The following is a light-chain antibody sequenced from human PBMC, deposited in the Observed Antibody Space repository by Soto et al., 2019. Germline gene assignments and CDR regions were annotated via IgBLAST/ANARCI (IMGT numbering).Light chain of an antibody. CDR1: QIISPW. CDR2: KKS. Sequence: DIQMTQSPPTLSASVGDTVTITCRASQIISPWLAWYQQKPGKAPSLLSYKKSRLASGVPVRFSGSEYGTEFTLTIRSLQPDDSATYYCQQYDKFWTFGRGTKVEI. V-gene: IGKV1-5*03. CDR3: QQYDKFWT. J-gene: IGKJ1*01.